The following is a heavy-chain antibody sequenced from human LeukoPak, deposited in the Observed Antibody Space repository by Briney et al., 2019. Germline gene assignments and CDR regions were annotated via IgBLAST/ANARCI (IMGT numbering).Heavy chain of an antibody. CDR3: AREGPIGRYFPTLYYYGMDV. D-gene: IGHD3-10*01. CDR2: ISGSGDGT. Sequence: GGSLRLSCTASGFTFDNYAMIWVRQAPGKGLEWVSVISGSGDGTYSADSVRGRFTISRDNSKNTLYLEMSSLRVEDTAVYHCAREGPIGRYFPTLYYYGMDVWGQGTTVTVSS. CDR1: GFTFDNYA. J-gene: IGHJ6*02. V-gene: IGHV3-23*01.